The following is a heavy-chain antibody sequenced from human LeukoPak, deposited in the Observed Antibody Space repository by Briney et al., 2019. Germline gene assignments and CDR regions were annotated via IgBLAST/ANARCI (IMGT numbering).Heavy chain of an antibody. V-gene: IGHV1-24*01. D-gene: IGHD3-22*01. Sequence: ASVKVSCKVSGYTLTELSMHWVRQAPGKGLEWMGGFDPEDGETIYAQKFQGRVTMTEDASTDTAYMELSSLRSEDTAVYYCATRDPYYYDSSGYYRWYFDYWGQGTLVTVSS. CDR3: ATRDPYYYDSSGYYRWYFDY. CDR1: GYTLTELS. J-gene: IGHJ4*02. CDR2: FDPEDGET.